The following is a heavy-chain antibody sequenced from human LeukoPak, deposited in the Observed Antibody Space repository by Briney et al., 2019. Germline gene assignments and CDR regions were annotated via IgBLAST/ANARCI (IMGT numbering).Heavy chain of an antibody. D-gene: IGHD2-2*01. CDR3: ARLGYCSSTSCYGRRNYYYMDV. CDR1: GGSISSYY. J-gene: IGHJ6*03. V-gene: IGHV4-59*12. CDR2: IYYSGST. Sequence: SETLSLTCTVSGGSISSYYWSWIRQPPGKGLEWIGYIYYSGSTNYNPSLKSRVTISVDTSKNQFSLKLSSVTAADTAVYYCARLGYCSSTSCYGRRNYYYMDVWGKGTTVTISS.